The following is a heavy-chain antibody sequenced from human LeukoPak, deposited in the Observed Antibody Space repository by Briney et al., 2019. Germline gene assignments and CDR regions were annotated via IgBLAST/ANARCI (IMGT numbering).Heavy chain of an antibody. CDR1: GFTFSSDA. J-gene: IGHJ5*02. V-gene: IGHV3-23*01. Sequence: GGSLRLSCAASGFTFSSDAMSWVRQAPGKGLEWVSAISGSGGSTYYADSVKGRFTISRDNSKNTLYVQMNSLRAEDTAVYYCAKGRGVNWFDPWGQGTLVTVSS. CDR3: AKGRGVNWFDP. CDR2: ISGSGGST.